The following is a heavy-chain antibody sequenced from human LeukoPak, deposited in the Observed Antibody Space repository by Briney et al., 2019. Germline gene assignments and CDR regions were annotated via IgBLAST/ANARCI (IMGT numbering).Heavy chain of an antibody. Sequence: SETLSLTCAVSGYSISSSYYWSWIRQPPGKGLEWIGYIYYSGSTNYNPSLKSRVTISVDTSKNQFSLKLSSVTAADTAVYYCARDARAFDIWGQGTMVTVSS. CDR2: IYYSGST. CDR3: ARDARAFDI. V-gene: IGHV4-61*01. J-gene: IGHJ3*02. CDR1: GYSISSSYY.